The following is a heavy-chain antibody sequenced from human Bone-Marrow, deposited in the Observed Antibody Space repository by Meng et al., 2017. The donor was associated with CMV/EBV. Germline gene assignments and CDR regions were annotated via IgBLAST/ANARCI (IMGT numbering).Heavy chain of an antibody. V-gene: IGHV1-18*01. CDR1: GYTFTSYG. CDR2: ISAYNGNT. J-gene: IGHJ5*02. Sequence: ASVKVSCKASGYTFTSYGISWVRQAPGQGLEWMGWISAYNGNTNYAQKLQGRVTMTTDTSTSTAYMELRSLRSDDTAVYYCARAITDFWSGYYGRPNWFEPWGQGTLVTVSS. CDR3: ARAITDFWSGYYGRPNWFEP. D-gene: IGHD3-3*01.